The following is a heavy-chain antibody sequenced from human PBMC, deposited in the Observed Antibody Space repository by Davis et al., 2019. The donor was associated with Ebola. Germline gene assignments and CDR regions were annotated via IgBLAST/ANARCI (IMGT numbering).Heavy chain of an antibody. J-gene: IGHJ6*02. D-gene: IGHD3-22*01. CDR1: GGSFSGYY. Sequence: SETLSLTCAVYGGSFSGYYWSWIRQPPGKGLEWIGEINHSGSTNYNPSLKSRVTISVDTSKNQFSLKLSSVTAADTAVYYCARGYYDSNGYPRLGYYGMDVWGQGTTVTVSS. CDR2: INHSGST. CDR3: ARGYYDSNGYPRLGYYGMDV. V-gene: IGHV4-34*01.